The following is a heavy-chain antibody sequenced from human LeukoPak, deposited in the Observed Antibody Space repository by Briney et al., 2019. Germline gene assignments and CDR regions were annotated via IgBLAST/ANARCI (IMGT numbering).Heavy chain of an antibody. J-gene: IGHJ4*02. CDR2: IFGSGNSI. CDR1: GFTFNTYP. V-gene: IGHV3-23*01. D-gene: IGHD3-16*02. Sequence: GGSLRLSCAPSGFTFNTYPMSWVRQAPGKGLKWVSLIFGSGNSIHYADSVKGRFTISRDNFKNTVFLQLNSLRPEDTAVYYCAKHGDNVWGSFRFGLDYWGQGTLVTVSS. CDR3: AKHGDNVWGSFRFGLDY.